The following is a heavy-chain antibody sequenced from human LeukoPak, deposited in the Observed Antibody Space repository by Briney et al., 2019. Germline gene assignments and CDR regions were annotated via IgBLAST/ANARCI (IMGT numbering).Heavy chain of an antibody. V-gene: IGHV3-23*01. D-gene: IGHD6-13*01. CDR3: AKDYGPKQLVFFDS. J-gene: IGHJ4*02. Sequence: PGGSLRLSCAASGFTFSSYALSWVRQAPGKGLEWVSGISENGGTTFYADSVKGRFTITRDNSKNTLYVQMNSLRGEDTAVYYCAKDYGPKQLVFFDSWGQGTLVTFSS. CDR2: ISENGGTT. CDR1: GFTFSSYA.